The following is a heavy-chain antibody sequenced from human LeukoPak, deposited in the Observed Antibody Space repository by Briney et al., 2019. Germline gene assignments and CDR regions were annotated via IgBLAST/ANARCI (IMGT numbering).Heavy chain of an antibody. CDR3: ARGLQGHYYYYYMDV. V-gene: IGHV1-69*05. CDR2: IIPIFGTA. D-gene: IGHD4-11*01. CDR1: GGTFSSYA. J-gene: IGHJ6*03. Sequence: GASVKVSCKASGGTFSSYAISWVRQAPGQGLEWMGGIIPIFGTANYAQKCQGRVTITTDESTSTAYMELSSLRSEDTAVYYCARGLQGHYYYYYMDVWGKGTTVTVSS.